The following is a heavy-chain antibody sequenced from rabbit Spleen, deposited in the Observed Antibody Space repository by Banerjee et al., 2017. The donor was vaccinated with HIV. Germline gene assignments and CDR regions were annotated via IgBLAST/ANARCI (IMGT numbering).Heavy chain of an antibody. CDR3: ARDTSSSFSSYGMDL. J-gene: IGHJ6*01. D-gene: IGHD1-1*01. CDR2: IYTGDGNT. V-gene: IGHV1S45*01. Sequence: QEQLVESGGGLVQPEGSLTLTCKGFGFDFSSGYDMCWVRQAPGKGLEWVGCIYTGDGNTYYASWAKGRFTISKTSSTVDLKMTSLTAADTATYFCARDTSSSFSSYGMDLWGQGTLVTVS. CDR1: GFDFSSGYD.